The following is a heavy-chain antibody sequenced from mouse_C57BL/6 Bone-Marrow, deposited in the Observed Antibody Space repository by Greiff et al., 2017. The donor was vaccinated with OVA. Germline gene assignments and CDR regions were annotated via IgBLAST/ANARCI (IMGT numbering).Heavy chain of an antibody. Sequence: VQLQQSGPELVKPGASVKISCKASGYSFTSYYIHWVKQRPGQGLEWIGWIYPGSGNTKYNEKFKGKATLTADTSSSTAYMQLSSLTSEDSAVYYCAPQLTGHYAMDYWGQGTSVTVSS. CDR2: IYPGSGNT. CDR3: APQLTGHYAMDY. D-gene: IGHD4-1*01. CDR1: GYSFTSYY. V-gene: IGHV1-66*01. J-gene: IGHJ4*01.